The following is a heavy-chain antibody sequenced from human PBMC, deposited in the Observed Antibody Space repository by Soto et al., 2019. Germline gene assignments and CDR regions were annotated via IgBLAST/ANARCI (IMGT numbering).Heavy chain of an antibody. D-gene: IGHD3-10*01. CDR1: GYTFTSYY. V-gene: IGHV1-46*01. CDR2: INPSGGST. J-gene: IGHJ6*02. Sequence: GASVKVSCKASGYTFTSYYMHWVRQAPGQALEWMGIINPSGGSTTYAQKFQGRVTMTRDTSTSTVYMELSSLRSEDTAVYYCARDSRALLWFGELYPYGMDVWGQGTTVTVSS. CDR3: ARDSRALLWFGELYPYGMDV.